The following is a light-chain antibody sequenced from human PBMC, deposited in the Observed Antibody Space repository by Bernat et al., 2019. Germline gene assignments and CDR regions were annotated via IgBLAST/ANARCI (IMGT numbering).Light chain of an antibody. V-gene: IGLV1-44*01. Sequence: QSVLTQPPSASGTPGQRVTISCSGSSSNIGSNTVNWYQHLPGTGPKFLIYSNNQRPSGVPDRFSGSKSGTSASLAISGLQSEDEGDYYCAAWDDSLNGWVFGGGTKLTVL. CDR2: SNN. CDR1: SSNIGSNT. CDR3: AAWDDSLNGWV. J-gene: IGLJ3*02.